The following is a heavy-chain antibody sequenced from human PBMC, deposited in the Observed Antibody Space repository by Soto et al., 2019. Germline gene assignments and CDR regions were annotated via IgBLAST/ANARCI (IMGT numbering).Heavy chain of an antibody. CDR2: IYYSGST. J-gene: IGHJ5*02. D-gene: IGHD6-13*01. CDR1: GGSISSSY. Sequence: SETLSLTCTVSGGSISSSYWSWIRQPPGKGLEWIGSIYYSGSTYYNPSLKSRVTISVDTSKNQFSLKLSSVTAADTAVYYCASLSSSWYQIRWLDPWGQGTLVTVSS. V-gene: IGHV4-59*05. CDR3: ASLSSSWYQIRWLDP.